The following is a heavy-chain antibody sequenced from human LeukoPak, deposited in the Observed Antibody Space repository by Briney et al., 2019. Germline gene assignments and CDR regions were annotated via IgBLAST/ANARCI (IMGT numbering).Heavy chain of an antibody. Sequence: SVKVSCKASGGTFSSYAISWVRQAPGQGLEWMGGIIPIFGTANYAQKFQGRVPITADESTSTAYMELSSLRSEDTAVYYCARDWRSGSYFLGSGVWGQGTLVTVSS. CDR2: IIPIFGTA. CDR3: ARDWRSGSYFLGSGV. D-gene: IGHD3-10*01. V-gene: IGHV1-69*01. J-gene: IGHJ4*02. CDR1: GGTFSSYA.